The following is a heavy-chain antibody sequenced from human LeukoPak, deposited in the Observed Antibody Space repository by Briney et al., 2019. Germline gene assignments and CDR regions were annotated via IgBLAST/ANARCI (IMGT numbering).Heavy chain of an antibody. CDR1: DGSISRNHW. J-gene: IGHJ4*02. CDR3: ARSQTPAGGWTLEY. V-gene: IGHV4-4*02. Sequence: SETLSLTCAVTDGSISRNHWWSWVRRPPGKGLEWIGEIFHNGNTNYNPSLKSRVTLSVDKSKNQFSLKMYSVTAADTAMYYCARSQTPAGGWTLEYWGQGTLVTVSS. CDR2: IFHNGNT. D-gene: IGHD6-19*01.